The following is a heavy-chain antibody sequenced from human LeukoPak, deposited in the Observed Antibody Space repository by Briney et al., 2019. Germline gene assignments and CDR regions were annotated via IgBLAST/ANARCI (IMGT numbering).Heavy chain of an antibody. Sequence: SETLSLTCTVSGGSISSYYWSWIRQPPGKGLEWIGYIYYSGSTNYNPSLKSRVTISVDTSKNQFSLKLSSVTAADTAVYYCARDRGSSWYRWFDPWGQGTPVTVSS. CDR3: ARDRGSSWYRWFDP. V-gene: IGHV4-59*01. J-gene: IGHJ5*02. CDR1: GGSISSYY. D-gene: IGHD6-13*01. CDR2: IYYSGST.